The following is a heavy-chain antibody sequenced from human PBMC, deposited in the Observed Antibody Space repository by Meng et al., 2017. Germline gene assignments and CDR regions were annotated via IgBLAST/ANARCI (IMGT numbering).Heavy chain of an antibody. D-gene: IGHD6-13*01. V-gene: IGHV3-43*01. J-gene: IGHJ6*02. CDR3: AKDISSSWYWVRNYYYGMDV. CDR2: ISWDGGSR. Sequence: GESLKISCAASGLTLDDYTMHWVRQAPGKGLEWSSLISWDGGSRYYADSLKRRFTNSSHNIKNSLYLQMTSLSTEDTALYYCAKDISSSWYWVRNYYYGMDVWGQGTMVTVSS. CDR1: GLTLDDYT.